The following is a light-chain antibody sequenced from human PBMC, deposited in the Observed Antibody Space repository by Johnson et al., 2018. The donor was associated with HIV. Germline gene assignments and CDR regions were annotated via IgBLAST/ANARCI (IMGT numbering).Light chain of an antibody. CDR3: GTWDSSLRRGF. V-gene: IGLV1-51*01. CDR1: SSNIGNNY. J-gene: IGLJ1*01. CDR2: DNN. Sequence: QSVLTQPPSVSAAPGQKVTISCSGSSSNIGNNYVSWYQQLPGTAPKLLIYDNNKRPSGTPDRFSGSKSGTSATLGITGLQTGDDADYYCGTWDSSLRRGFCGTGSKVTVL.